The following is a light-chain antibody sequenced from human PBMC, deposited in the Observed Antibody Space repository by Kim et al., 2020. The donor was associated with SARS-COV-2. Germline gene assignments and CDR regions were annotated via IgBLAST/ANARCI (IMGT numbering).Light chain of an antibody. CDR3: QTWDTGILV. CDR2: LNSDGSH. Sequence: QPVLTQSPSASASLGASVKLTCTLSSGHSSYAIAWHQQQPEKGPRYLMKLNSDGSHSKGDGIPDRFSGSSSGAERYLTISSLQSEDEADYYCQTWDTGILVFGGGTQLTVL. CDR1: SGHSSYA. V-gene: IGLV4-69*01. J-gene: IGLJ2*01.